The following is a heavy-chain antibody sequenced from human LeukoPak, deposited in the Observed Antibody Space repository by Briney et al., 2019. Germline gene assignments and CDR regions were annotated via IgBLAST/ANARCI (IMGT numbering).Heavy chain of an antibody. J-gene: IGHJ1*01. V-gene: IGHV1-8*01. CDR1: GYTFTSYD. D-gene: IGHD3-22*01. CDR3: ARELSYYYDSSGYHFPFQH. CDR2: MNPNSGNT. Sequence: ASVKVSCKASGYTFTSYDINWVRQATGQGLEWMGWMNPNSGNTGYAQKFQGRVTMTKNTSITTAYMELSSLRSEDTAVYYCARELSYYYDSSGYHFPFQHWGQGTLVTVSS.